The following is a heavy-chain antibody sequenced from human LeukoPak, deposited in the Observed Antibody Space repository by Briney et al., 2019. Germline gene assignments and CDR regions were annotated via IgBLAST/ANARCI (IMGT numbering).Heavy chain of an antibody. V-gene: IGHV4-4*07. Sequence: KTSETLSLTCTVSGGSISSYYWSWIRQPAGKGLEWIGRIYTSGSTNYNPSLKSRVTMSVDTSKNQFSLKLSSVTAADTAVYYCARDRDGSYLGAFDIWGQGTMVTVSS. CDR1: GGSISSYY. CDR2: IYTSGST. D-gene: IGHD1-26*01. CDR3: ARDRDGSYLGAFDI. J-gene: IGHJ3*02.